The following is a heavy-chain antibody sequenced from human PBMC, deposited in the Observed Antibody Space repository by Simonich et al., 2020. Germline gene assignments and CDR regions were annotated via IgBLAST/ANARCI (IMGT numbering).Heavy chain of an antibody. D-gene: IGHD4-4*01. J-gene: IGHJ3*02. CDR3: ARDYSNYDAFDI. CDR1: GFTFSSYW. V-gene: IGHV3-74*01. CDR2: IKSDGSSK. Sequence: EVQLVESGGGLVQPGGSLRLSCAASGFTFSSYWMHWVRQAPGKGLVGDSRIKSDGSSKSYADSMKGRFTISRDNAKNTLYLQMNSLRAEDTAVYYCARDYSNYDAFDIWGQGTMVTVSS.